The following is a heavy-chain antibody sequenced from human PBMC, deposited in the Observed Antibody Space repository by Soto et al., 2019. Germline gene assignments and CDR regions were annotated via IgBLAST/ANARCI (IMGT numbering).Heavy chain of an antibody. V-gene: IGHV3-33*01. J-gene: IGHJ4*02. CDR1: GFTFSSYG. CDR2: IWYDGSNE. Sequence: QVQLVESGGGVVQPGRSLRLSCAASGFTFSSYGMHWVRQAPGKGLEWVAVIWYDGSNEYYADSVKGRFTISRDNSKNTLYLQMNSLRADDTAVYYCARDRGTTHFDYWGQGTLVTVSS. CDR3: ARDRGTTHFDY. D-gene: IGHD1-1*01.